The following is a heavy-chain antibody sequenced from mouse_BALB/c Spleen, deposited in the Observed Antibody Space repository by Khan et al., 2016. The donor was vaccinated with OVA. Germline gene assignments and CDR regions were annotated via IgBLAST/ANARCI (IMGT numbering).Heavy chain of an antibody. J-gene: IGHJ4*01. Sequence: VQLKQSGPGLVKPSQSLSLTCTVTGYSITSDFAWNWVRQFPGNKLEWMGYISFSGSTSYGPSLKSRLSITRDTSKNQFFLQLNSVTTEDTATYYCIRSVYYAYAYAMDYWGQGTSVTVSS. CDR1: GYSITSDFA. V-gene: IGHV3-2*02. CDR2: ISFSGST. CDR3: IRSVYYAYAYAMDY. D-gene: IGHD2-2*01.